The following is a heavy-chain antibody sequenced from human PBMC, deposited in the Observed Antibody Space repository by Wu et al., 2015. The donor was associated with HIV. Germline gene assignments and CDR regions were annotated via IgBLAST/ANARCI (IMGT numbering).Heavy chain of an antibody. Sequence: VQLVQSGAEVKKPGSSVKVSCKASGGTFSSYAISWVRQAPGQGLEWMGGIIPIFGTANYAQKFQGRVTITADESTSTAYMELSSLRSEDTAVYYCARVVVPAAHTTYYMDVWGKGTTVTVSS. V-gene: IGHV1-69*12. D-gene: IGHD2-2*01. CDR2: IIPIFGTA. CDR3: ARVVVPAAHTTYYMDV. CDR1: GGTFSSYA. J-gene: IGHJ6*03.